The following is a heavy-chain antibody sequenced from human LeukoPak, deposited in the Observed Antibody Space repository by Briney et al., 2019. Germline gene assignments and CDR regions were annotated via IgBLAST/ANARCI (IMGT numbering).Heavy chain of an antibody. CDR3: ARDPSPYSSSWYSDY. CDR2: IDTSGSI. J-gene: IGHJ4*02. D-gene: IGHD6-13*01. Sequence: PSETLSLTCTVSGGSISSYFCSWIRQPAGKGLEWIGRIDTSGSINYNPSLKSRVTMSVDRSKNQFSLKLRSVTAADTAVYYCARDPSPYSSSWYSDYWGQGTLVTVSS. V-gene: IGHV4-4*07. CDR1: GGSISSYF.